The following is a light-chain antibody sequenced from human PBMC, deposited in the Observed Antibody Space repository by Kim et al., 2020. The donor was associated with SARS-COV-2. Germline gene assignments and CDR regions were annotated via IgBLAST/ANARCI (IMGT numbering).Light chain of an antibody. J-gene: IGKJ1*01. CDR3: QQYNHWPRT. Sequence: EIVMTQSPATLSVSPGERATLSCRASQSVNTNLAWYQQKPGQAPRLLIYGASTRATGIPARFSGSGSGTEFTLTISSLQSEDSAVYHCQQYNHWPRTFGQGTKVDIK. V-gene: IGKV3-15*01. CDR1: QSVNTN. CDR2: GAS.